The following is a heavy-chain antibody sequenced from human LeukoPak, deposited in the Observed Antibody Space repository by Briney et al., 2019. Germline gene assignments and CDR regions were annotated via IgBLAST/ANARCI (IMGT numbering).Heavy chain of an antibody. CDR2: ISYDGSNK. J-gene: IGHJ4*02. V-gene: IGHV3-30-3*01. D-gene: IGHD6-13*01. Sequence: GGSLRLSCAASGFTFSSYAMSWVRQAPGKGLEWVAVISYDGSNKYYADSVKGRFTISRDNSKNTLYLQMNSLRAEDTAVYYCARDRDSSSWSFFDYWGQGTLVTVSS. CDR1: GFTFSSYA. CDR3: ARDRDSSSWSFFDY.